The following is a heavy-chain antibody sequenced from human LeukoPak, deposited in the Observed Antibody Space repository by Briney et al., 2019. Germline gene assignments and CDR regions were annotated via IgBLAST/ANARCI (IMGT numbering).Heavy chain of an antibody. CDR3: ARRDGSTYGFDY. CDR2: NDPSDSYT. J-gene: IGHJ4*02. V-gene: IGHV5-10-1*01. CDR1: AYSFTSYW. D-gene: IGHD5-18*01. Sequence: GESLKISSKGSAYSFTSYWISWVRQMPGKGLEWMGRNDPSDSYTDYSPSFQGHVTISADMSISTAYLQWSSLKASDTAMYYCARRDGSTYGFDYWGQGTLVTVSS.